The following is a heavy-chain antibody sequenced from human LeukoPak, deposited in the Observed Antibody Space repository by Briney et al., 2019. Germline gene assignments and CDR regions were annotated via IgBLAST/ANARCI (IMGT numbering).Heavy chain of an antibody. Sequence: GGSLRLSCAASGFTFSSYEMNWVRQAPGKGLEWVSYISRSGSTIYYADSVKGRFTISRDNAKNSLYLQMNSLRAEDTAVYYCARSFGGSRSPIYYMDVWGKGTTVTISS. V-gene: IGHV3-48*03. D-gene: IGHD2-15*01. CDR2: ISRSGSTI. CDR1: GFTFSSYE. CDR3: ARSFGGSRSPIYYMDV. J-gene: IGHJ6*03.